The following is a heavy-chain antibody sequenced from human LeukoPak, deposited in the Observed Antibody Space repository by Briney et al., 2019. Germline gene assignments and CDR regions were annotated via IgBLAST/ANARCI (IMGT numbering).Heavy chain of an antibody. J-gene: IGHJ4*02. Sequence: ASVKVSCKASGYTFTSYDINWVRQATGQGLEWMGWMNPNSGNTGYAQKFQGRVTMTRNTSISTAYMELSSLRSEDTAVYYCARETTLTGYSSGLGFNYWGQGTLVTVSS. V-gene: IGHV1-8*01. CDR1: GYTFTSYD. D-gene: IGHD6-19*01. CDR3: ARETTLTGYSSGLGFNY. CDR2: MNPNSGNT.